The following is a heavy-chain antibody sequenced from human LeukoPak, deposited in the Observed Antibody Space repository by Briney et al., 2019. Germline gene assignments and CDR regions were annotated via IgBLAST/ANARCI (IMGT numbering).Heavy chain of an antibody. Sequence: GASVKVSCKASGYTFTSYDINWVRQATGQGLEWMGWMNPNSGNTGYAQKFQGRVTMTRDTSTSTVYMELSSLRSEDTAVYFCARDPPLVSSGSYYAAYYFDYWGQGTLVTVSS. CDR2: MNPNSGNT. CDR1: GYTFTSYD. D-gene: IGHD1-26*01. CDR3: ARDPPLVSSGSYYAAYYFDY. V-gene: IGHV1-8*01. J-gene: IGHJ4*02.